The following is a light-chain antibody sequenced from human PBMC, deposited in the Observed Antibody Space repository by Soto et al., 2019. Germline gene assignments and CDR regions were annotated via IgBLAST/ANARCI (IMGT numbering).Light chain of an antibody. CDR2: DTS. CDR1: QSVTSN. CDR3: QQRSNWPPIT. V-gene: IGKV3-11*01. Sequence: EVVMTQSPATLSVSPGESATLSCRASQSVTSNLAWYQQKPGQPPRLLIYDTSDRATGIPARFSGSGSGTDYTLTISSLEPEDFAVYYCQQRSNWPPITFGQGTRLEIK. J-gene: IGKJ5*01.